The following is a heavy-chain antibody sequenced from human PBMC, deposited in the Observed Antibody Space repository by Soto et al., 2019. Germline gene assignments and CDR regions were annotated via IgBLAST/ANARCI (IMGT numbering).Heavy chain of an antibody. V-gene: IGHV3-30*18. Sequence: QVQLVESGGGVVQPGASLRVSCAASGFDFNSYAMHWVRQAPGKGLEWMGVISNDGSNVYYADFVKGRFTISRDRSKNTLFLQGDRLRGADTGTYYCAKAILAATIGPYAMDVWGQGTTVTVSS. D-gene: IGHD6-13*01. CDR1: GFDFNSYA. J-gene: IGHJ6*02. CDR2: ISNDGSNV. CDR3: AKAILAATIGPYAMDV.